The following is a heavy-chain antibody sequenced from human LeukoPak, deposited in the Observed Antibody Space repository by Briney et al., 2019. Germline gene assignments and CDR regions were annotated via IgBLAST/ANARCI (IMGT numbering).Heavy chain of an antibody. CDR1: GDHINNHY. Sequence: PSETLYLPCTVSGDHINNHYWRWIRQSPGKGLEWSGIIVTGGSTNYTPSLKSRVTMSGDTSKNQVSLTLNSVTAADTAVYYCARHWIETTKTYSYWFDPWGQGTLVTVSS. J-gene: IGHJ5*02. D-gene: IGHD1-1*01. CDR2: IVTGGST. V-gene: IGHV4-4*09. CDR3: ARHWIETTKTYSYWFDP.